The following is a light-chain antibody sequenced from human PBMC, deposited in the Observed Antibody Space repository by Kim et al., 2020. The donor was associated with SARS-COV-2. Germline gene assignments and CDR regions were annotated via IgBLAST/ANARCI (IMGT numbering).Light chain of an antibody. CDR2: DNN. CDR3: GTWDSSLGAGV. V-gene: IGLV1-51*01. CDR1: SSNIANNY. J-gene: IGLJ2*01. Sequence: QSVLTQPPSVSAAPGQKVTISCSGSSSNIANNYVSWYQQLPGTAPKLLIYDNNKRPSGIPDRLFGSKFGTSATLGITGLQTGDEADYYCGTWDSSLGAGVFGGGTQLTVL.